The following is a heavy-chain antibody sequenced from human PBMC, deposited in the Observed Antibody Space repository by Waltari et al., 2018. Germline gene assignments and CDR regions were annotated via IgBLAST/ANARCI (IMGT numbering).Heavy chain of an antibody. V-gene: IGHV3-30*02. CDR1: GYSISSGYY. D-gene: IGHD4-4*01. J-gene: IGHJ4*02. Sequence: QVQLQESGPGLVKPSETLSLTCAVSGYSISSGYYWGWIRQPPGKGLEWVAVIWYDGSNKYYADSVKGRFTISRDNSKNTLYLQMNSLRAEDTAVYYCAKDGLSTVTREYYFDYWGQGTLVTVSS. CDR2: IWYDGSNK. CDR3: AKDGLSTVTREYYFDY.